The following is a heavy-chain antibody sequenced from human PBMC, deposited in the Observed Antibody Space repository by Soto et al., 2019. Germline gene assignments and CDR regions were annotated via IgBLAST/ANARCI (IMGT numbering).Heavy chain of an antibody. CDR1: GGSISGYY. V-gene: IGHV4-59*01. CDR3: ARITRSPNSGYFDY. J-gene: IGHJ4*02. CDR2: VYYRGST. D-gene: IGHD7-27*01. Sequence: ASETLSLTCTVSGGSISGYYWTWIRQPPGKGLEWIGYVYYRGSTNYNPSLKSRVTVSIDTSKNQFSLVLSSVTAADTAVYYCARITRSPNSGYFDYWGQGALVTVSS.